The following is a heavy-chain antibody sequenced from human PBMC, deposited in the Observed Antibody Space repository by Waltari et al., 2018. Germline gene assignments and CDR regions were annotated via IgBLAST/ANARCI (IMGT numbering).Heavy chain of an antibody. CDR3: ARAPPLTFYYGSGSPYYFDF. V-gene: IGHV3-48*03. D-gene: IGHD3-10*01. Sequence: EVQLVESGGGLVQPGGSLRLSCAASGFTFTSYQMHWVHQAPGKGLEWISYILNSNTLYYADSVNGRFTVSRDNAKSSLYLHMNSLRAEDTAVYYCARAPPLTFYYGSGSPYYFDFWGQGTLVTVSS. CDR1: GFTFTSYQ. J-gene: IGHJ4*02. CDR2: ILNSNTL.